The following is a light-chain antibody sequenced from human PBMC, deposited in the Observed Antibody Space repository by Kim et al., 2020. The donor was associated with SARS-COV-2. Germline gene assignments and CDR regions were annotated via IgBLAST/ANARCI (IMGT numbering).Light chain of an antibody. V-gene: IGKV3-20*01. CDR3: QQYGSSPIT. Sequence: EIVLTQSPGTLSLSPGERATLSCRASQSVSSSYLAWYQQKPGQAPRLLIYGASTRATGIPDRFSGSGSGTDFALTISRLESEDFVVYYCQQYGSSPITFGQGTRLDIK. J-gene: IGKJ5*01. CDR1: QSVSSSY. CDR2: GAS.